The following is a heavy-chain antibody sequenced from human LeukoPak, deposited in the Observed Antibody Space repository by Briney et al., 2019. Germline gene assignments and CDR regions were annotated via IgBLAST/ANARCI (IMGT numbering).Heavy chain of an antibody. V-gene: IGHV3-21*01. CDR3: ARDPYSSGWYKDAFDI. Sequence: GSLRLXCAASXFTFSSYSMNWVRQAPGKGLEWVSSISGSSSYINYADSVKGRFTISRDNAQNSLFLQLNSLRAEDTAVYYCARDPYSSGWYKDAFDIWGQGTMVTVSS. CDR2: ISGSSSYI. CDR1: XFTFSSYS. J-gene: IGHJ3*02. D-gene: IGHD6-19*01.